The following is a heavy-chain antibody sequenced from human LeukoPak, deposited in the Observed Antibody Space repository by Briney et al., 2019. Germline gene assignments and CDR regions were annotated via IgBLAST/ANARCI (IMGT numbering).Heavy chain of an antibody. CDR3: ARPSYYDFWSGSSAFDI. J-gene: IGHJ3*02. CDR1: GYTFTSYG. Sequence: ASVKVSCKASGYTFTSYGISWVRQAPGQGLEWIGWISAYNGNTNYAQKLQGRVTMTTDTSMSKAYMELRSLRSDDTAVYYCARPSYYDFWSGSSAFDIWGQGTMVTVSS. CDR2: ISAYNGNT. D-gene: IGHD3-3*01. V-gene: IGHV1-18*01.